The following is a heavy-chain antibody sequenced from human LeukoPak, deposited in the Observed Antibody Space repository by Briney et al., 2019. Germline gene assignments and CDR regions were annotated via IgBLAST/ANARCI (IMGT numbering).Heavy chain of an antibody. CDR2: INHSGST. V-gene: IGHV4-34*01. J-gene: IGHJ4*01. D-gene: IGHD3-22*01. CDR3: ATTWYYDSRGYLFED. CDR1: GGSFSGYY. Sequence: SETLSLTCAVYGGSFSGYYWSWIRQPPGKGLEWIGEINHSGSTNYNPSLKSRVTISVDTSKNQFSLSVTSVTAADTAMYFCATTWYYDSRGYLFEDWGHGTLVTVSS.